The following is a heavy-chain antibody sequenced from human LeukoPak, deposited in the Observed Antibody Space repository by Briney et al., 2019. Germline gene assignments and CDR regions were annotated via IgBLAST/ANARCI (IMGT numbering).Heavy chain of an antibody. V-gene: IGHV1-8*01. CDR1: GYTFTNYD. D-gene: IGHD3-10*01. CDR2: MHPSNGDT. J-gene: IGHJ3*01. Sequence: ASVKVSCKASGYTFTNYDINWVRQATGQGLEWMGWMHPSNGDTGYAQKFQGRVTMTRNTSTTTAYMELSSVRSDDTAVYYCARRVRGVVIFSRAQGSFDLWGQGTLVTVSS. CDR3: ARRVRGVVIFSRAQGSFDL.